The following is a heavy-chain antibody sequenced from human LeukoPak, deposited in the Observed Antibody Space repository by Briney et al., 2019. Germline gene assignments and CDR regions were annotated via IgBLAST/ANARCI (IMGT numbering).Heavy chain of an antibody. Sequence: GGSLRLSCAASGFTFSSYAMSWVRQAPGKGLEGVSAISGSGGSTYYADSVKGRFTISRDNSKNTLYLQMNSLRAEDTAVYYCAKDIAARPGYNWFDPWGQGTLVTVSS. CDR3: AKDIAARPGYNWFDP. J-gene: IGHJ5*02. V-gene: IGHV3-23*01. D-gene: IGHD6-6*01. CDR1: GFTFSSYA. CDR2: ISGSGGST.